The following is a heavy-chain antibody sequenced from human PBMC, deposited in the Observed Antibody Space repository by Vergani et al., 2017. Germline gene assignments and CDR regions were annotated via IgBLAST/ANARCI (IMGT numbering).Heavy chain of an antibody. Sequence: QITLKESGRTLVKPTQTLTLTCSFSGFSLSSDGVGGACIRQPPGKAPEWLAIVYWNGDKRYNPFLKSKLTSTKETSKNQVFLKLTTMDPIDTATSYCAHSRNWSYVFDFLGQGTLVPVSS. CDR1: GFSLSSDGVG. D-gene: IGHD3-10*02. CDR3: AHSRNWSYVFDF. J-gene: IGHJ4*02. CDR2: VYWNGDK. V-gene: IGHV2-5*01.